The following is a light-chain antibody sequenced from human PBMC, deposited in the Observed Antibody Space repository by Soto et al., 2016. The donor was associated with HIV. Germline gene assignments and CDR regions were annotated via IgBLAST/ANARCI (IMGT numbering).Light chain of an antibody. CDR1: NIGSKS. J-gene: IGLJ2*01. CDR2: DDS. V-gene: IGLV3-21*03. Sequence: SYVLTQPPSVSVAPGKTARITCGGNNIGSKSVHWYQQKPGQAPVLVVYDDSDRPSGIPERLSGSNSGNTATLTISRVEAGDEAGYYCQVWDSSSDHPGVFGGGTKLTVL. CDR3: QVWDSSSDHPGV.